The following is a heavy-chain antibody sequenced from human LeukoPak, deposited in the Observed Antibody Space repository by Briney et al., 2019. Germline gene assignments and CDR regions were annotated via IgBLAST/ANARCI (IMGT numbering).Heavy chain of an antibody. CDR2: NNGDGSTT. CDR1: GFSLSCYW. Sequence: GSLRLSCVASGFSLSCYWMYWVRQAPGKGLMYISRNNGDGSTTNYADLVKGRFTMSRDNVKNTLYLQMNSLRAEDTAVYYCARDPRNIGLAPWGQGTLVTVSS. D-gene: IGHD5-12*01. V-gene: IGHV3-74*01. J-gene: IGHJ5*02. CDR3: ARDPRNIGLAP.